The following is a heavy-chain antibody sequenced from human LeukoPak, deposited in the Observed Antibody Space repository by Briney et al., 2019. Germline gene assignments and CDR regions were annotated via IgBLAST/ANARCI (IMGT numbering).Heavy chain of an antibody. D-gene: IGHD6-19*01. J-gene: IGHJ4*02. CDR3: AVAVAGKDDY. V-gene: IGHV3-23*01. CDR2: ISGSGGST. Sequence: GGSLRLSCAASTFTFGNYWMSWVRQAPGKGLEWVSAISGSGGSTYYADSVKGRFTISRDNSKNALYLQMNSLRAEDTAVYYCAVAVAGKDDYWGQGTLVTVSS. CDR1: TFTFGNYW.